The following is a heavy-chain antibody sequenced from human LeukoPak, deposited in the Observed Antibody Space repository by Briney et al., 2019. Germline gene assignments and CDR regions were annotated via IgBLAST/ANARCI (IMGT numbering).Heavy chain of an antibody. V-gene: IGHV3-21*01. CDR1: GFTFSSYS. J-gene: IGHJ4*02. CDR2: ISSSSSYI. Sequence: GGSLRLSCAASGFTFSSYSMNWVRQAPGKGLEWVSSISSSSSYIYYADSVKGRFTISRDNAKNSLYLQMNSLRAEDTAVYYCARVGGSYPYFDYWGQGTLVTVSS. D-gene: IGHD1-26*01. CDR3: ARVGGSYPYFDY.